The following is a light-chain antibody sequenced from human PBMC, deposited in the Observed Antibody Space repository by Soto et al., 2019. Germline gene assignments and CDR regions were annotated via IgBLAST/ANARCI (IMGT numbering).Light chain of an antibody. V-gene: IGKV1-5*03. CDR3: QQYNNWPS. J-gene: IGKJ5*01. Sequence: DIQMTQSPSTLSASVGDRVTITCRASQSIMSWLAWYQQKPGKAPKLLIYKASDLDVGVPSRFAGSGSGTEFTLTIRSLQSEDFAVYFCQQYNNWPSFGQGTRLEIK. CDR2: KAS. CDR1: QSIMSW.